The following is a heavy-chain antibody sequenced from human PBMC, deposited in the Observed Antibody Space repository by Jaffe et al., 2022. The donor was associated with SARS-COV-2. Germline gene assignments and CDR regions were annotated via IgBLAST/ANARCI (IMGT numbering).Heavy chain of an antibody. J-gene: IGHJ4*02. CDR3: VREVSGGWDH. CDR1: GDSVSSSGAS. V-gene: IGHV6-1*01. Sequence: QVQLQQSGPGLVKPSQTLSLTCAISGDSVSSSGASWNWIRQSPSGGLEWLGRTYYRSPWRNDYASSLKSRMIISPDTSKNQVSLQLTSVTPEDTALYYCVREVSGGWDHWGQGTLVTVSS. D-gene: IGHD3-10*01. CDR2: TYYRSPWRN.